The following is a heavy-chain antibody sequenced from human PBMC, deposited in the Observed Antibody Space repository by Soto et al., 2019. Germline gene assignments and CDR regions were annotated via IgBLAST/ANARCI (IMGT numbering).Heavy chain of an antibody. D-gene: IGHD7-27*01. CDR2: TDIDGSST. Sequence: GGSLRLSCAASGFTFSNYWMHWVRQVPGKGLVWVSRTDIDGSSTSHADSVKGRFTISRDNAKNTLFLQMNSLRAEDTAVYYCASGTNWGFDYWGQGTMVTVSS. V-gene: IGHV3-74*01. CDR1: GFTFSNYW. CDR3: ASGTNWGFDY. J-gene: IGHJ4*02.